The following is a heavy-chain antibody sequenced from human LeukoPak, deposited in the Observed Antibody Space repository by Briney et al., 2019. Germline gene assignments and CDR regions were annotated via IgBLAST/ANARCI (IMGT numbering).Heavy chain of an antibody. D-gene: IGHD3-22*01. CDR3: ARSGAYYYDSSGYFLAY. J-gene: IGHJ4*02. Sequence: ASVKVSCKASGYTFTSYYMHWVRQAPGQGLEWMGLINPSGGSTSYAQKFQGRVTMTRDTSTSTVYMELSSLRSEDTAVYYCARSGAYYYDSSGYFLAYWGQGTLVTVSS. CDR1: GYTFTSYY. CDR2: INPSGGST. V-gene: IGHV1-46*01.